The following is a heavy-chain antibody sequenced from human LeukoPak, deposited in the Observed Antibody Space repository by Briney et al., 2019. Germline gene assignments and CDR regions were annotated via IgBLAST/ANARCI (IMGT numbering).Heavy chain of an antibody. J-gene: IGHJ5*02. CDR1: GFTFSSYG. CDR2: ISYDGSNK. V-gene: IGHV3-30*18. D-gene: IGHD6-13*01. Sequence: GGSLRLSCAASGFTFSSYGMHWVRQALGKGLEWVAVISYDGSNKYYADSVKGRFTISRDNSKNTLYLQMNSLRAEDTAVYYCAKDLAAAGSLDPWGQGTLVTVSS. CDR3: AKDLAAAGSLDP.